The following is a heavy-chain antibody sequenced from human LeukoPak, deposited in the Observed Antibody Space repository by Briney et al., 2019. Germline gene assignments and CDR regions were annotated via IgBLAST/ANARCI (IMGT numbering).Heavy chain of an antibody. D-gene: IGHD4-17*01. V-gene: IGHV3-7*04. CDR2: IKQDGTEK. Sequence: GGSLRLSCAAAGFNSSSYWMTWVRQAPGKGLEWVANIKQDGTEKYYVDSVKGRFTISRDNAKNSLYLQMNSLRAVDTAVYFCARPTTVTMVDAFNIWGLGTMVTVSS. J-gene: IGHJ3*02. CDR3: ARPTTVTMVDAFNI. CDR1: GFNSSSYW.